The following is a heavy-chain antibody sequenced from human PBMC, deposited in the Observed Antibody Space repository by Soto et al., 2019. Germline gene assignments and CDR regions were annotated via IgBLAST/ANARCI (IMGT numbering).Heavy chain of an antibody. V-gene: IGHV4-30-2*01. D-gene: IGHD3-22*01. CDR1: GRSISSGGYS. CDR3: PRQRQWLYWAYYFDY. J-gene: IGHJ4*02. Sequence: SQTLSLTSALSGRSISSGGYSWSLIRQPPGKGLEWIGYIYHSGSTYYTPSLKSRVTISVDRSKNQFALKLSAVTAADTAVYYCPRQRQWLYWAYYFDYWGQGTLVTVSS. CDR2: IYHSGST.